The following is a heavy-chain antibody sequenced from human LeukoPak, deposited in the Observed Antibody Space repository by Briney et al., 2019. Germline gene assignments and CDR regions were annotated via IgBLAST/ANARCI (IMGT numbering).Heavy chain of an antibody. CDR1: GYSISSGYY. J-gene: IGHJ4*02. D-gene: IGHD2/OR15-2a*01. CDR2: IYHSGNT. V-gene: IGHV4-38-2*02. CDR3: ARVRVTPNIAIDY. Sequence: SETLSLTCTVSGYSISSGYYWGWIRQPPGKGLEWIGSIYHSGNTDYNPSLKSRVTISIDKSKNQFSLNLSSVTAADTAVYYCARVRVTPNIAIDYWGQGTLVTVSS.